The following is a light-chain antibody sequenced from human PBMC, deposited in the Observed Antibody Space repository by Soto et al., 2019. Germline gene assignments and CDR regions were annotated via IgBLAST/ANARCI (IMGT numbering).Light chain of an antibody. V-gene: IGKV3-20*01. CDR1: QSVSSNY. J-gene: IGKJ3*01. CDR3: QQYGSSPLT. CDR2: AAS. Sequence: PGERATLSCRASQSVSSNYLAWYQQKPGQAPRLLIYAASNSATGIPDRFSGSGSGTDFTLTISRLEPEDFAVYYCQQYGSSPLTFGPGTKVDIK.